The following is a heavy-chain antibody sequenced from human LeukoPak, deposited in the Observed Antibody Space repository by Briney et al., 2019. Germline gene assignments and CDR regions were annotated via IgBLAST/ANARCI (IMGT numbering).Heavy chain of an antibody. CDR3: ARGNRARDTMIVVVNLYYFDY. CDR2: INTKNGNP. CDR1: GYTFTDYA. V-gene: IGHV7-4-1*02. D-gene: IGHD3-22*01. Sequence: ASVKVSCKASGYTFTDYAVNWVRQAPGQGLEWLGWINTKNGNPMYAQDFTGRFVFSLDTSVNTAYLQISSLKTEDTAVYYCARGNRARDTMIVVVNLYYFDYWGQGTLVTVSS. J-gene: IGHJ4*02.